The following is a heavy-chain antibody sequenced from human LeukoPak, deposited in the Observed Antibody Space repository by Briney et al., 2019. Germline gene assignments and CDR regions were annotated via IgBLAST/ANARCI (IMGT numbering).Heavy chain of an antibody. J-gene: IGHJ3*02. Sequence: SETLSLTCTVSGGSISSYYWSWIRQPPGKGLEWIGYTYYSGGTNYNPSLKSRVTISVDTSKNQFSLKLSSVTAADTAVYYCARGDSSGYYYGTYDAFDIWGQGTMVTVSS. D-gene: IGHD3-22*01. V-gene: IGHV4-59*01. CDR1: GGSISSYY. CDR2: TYYSGGT. CDR3: ARGDSSGYYYGTYDAFDI.